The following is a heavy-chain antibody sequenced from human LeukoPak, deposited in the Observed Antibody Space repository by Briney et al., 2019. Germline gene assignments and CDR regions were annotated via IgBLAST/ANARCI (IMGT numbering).Heavy chain of an antibody. V-gene: IGHV3-53*01. Sequence: GGSLRLSCAASGFTVSSNYMSWVRQAPGKGLEWVSVICSSGSTYYADSVKGRFTISRDNFKNTLYLQMNSLRAEDTAVYYCAKEDQSRGSTSCVDYWGQGTLVTVSS. J-gene: IGHJ4*02. CDR1: GFTVSSNY. D-gene: IGHD2-2*01. CDR2: ICSSGST. CDR3: AKEDQSRGSTSCVDY.